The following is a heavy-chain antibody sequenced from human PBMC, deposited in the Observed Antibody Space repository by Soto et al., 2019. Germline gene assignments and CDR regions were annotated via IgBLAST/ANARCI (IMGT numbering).Heavy chain of an antibody. J-gene: IGHJ4*02. V-gene: IGHV3-33*01. Sequence: GGSLRLSCAASGFTFSSYGMHWVRQAPGKGLEWVAAIWYDGSNKYYADSVKGRFTISRDNSKNTLYLQMNSLRAEDTAVYYCGRESCRSSWYYDYWGQGTLVTVSS. CDR2: IWYDGSNK. D-gene: IGHD6-13*01. CDR1: GFTFSSYG. CDR3: GRESCRSSWYYDY.